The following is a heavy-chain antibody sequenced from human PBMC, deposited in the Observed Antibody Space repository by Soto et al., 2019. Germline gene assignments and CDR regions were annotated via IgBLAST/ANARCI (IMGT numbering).Heavy chain of an antibody. Sequence: GGSLRLSCAASGFTFSSYGMHWVRQAPGKGLEWVAVISYDGSNKYYADSVKGRFTISRDNSKNTLYLQMNSLRAEDTAVYYCAKDGYSSGWDDYYSYGMDVWGQGTTVTVSS. V-gene: IGHV3-30*18. J-gene: IGHJ6*02. D-gene: IGHD6-19*01. CDR2: ISYDGSNK. CDR1: GFTFSSYG. CDR3: AKDGYSSGWDDYYSYGMDV.